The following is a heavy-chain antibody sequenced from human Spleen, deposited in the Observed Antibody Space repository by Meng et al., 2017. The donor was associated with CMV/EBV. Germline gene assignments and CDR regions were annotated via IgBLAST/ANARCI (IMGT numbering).Heavy chain of an antibody. CDR1: GGSFCGYY. Sequence: VPLQASGVGMLKPSVTLSRPCGVFGGSFCGYYWSWIRQPPGKGLGLIGEINHSGSTNCNPSLKSRVNISVDTSKNQYSLKLSSVTAADTAVYYCAREVGQQLVFRYWGQGTLVTVSS. CDR2: INHSGST. D-gene: IGHD6-13*01. CDR3: AREVGQQLVFRY. J-gene: IGHJ4*02. V-gene: IGHV4-34*01.